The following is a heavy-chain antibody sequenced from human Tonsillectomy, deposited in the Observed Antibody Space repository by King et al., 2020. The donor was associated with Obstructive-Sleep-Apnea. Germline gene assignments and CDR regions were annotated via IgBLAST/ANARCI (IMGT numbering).Heavy chain of an antibody. Sequence: VQLQESGPGLVKPSETLSLTCTVSGGSISSYYWSWIRQPPGKGLEWIGYIYYSGSTNYNPSLKSRVTISVDTSKTQFSLKLSSVTAADTAVYYCARVDIVVVPVSGGWFDPWGQGTLVTVSS. V-gene: IGHV4-59*01. D-gene: IGHD2-2*01. CDR3: ARVDIVVVPVSGGWFDP. CDR2: IYYSGST. J-gene: IGHJ5*02. CDR1: GGSISSYY.